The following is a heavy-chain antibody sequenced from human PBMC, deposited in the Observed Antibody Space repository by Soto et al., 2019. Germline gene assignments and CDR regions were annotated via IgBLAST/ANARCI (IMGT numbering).Heavy chain of an antibody. CDR1: GFTTSFYS. D-gene: IGHD1-7*01. Sequence: GGSLRLSCTPSGFTTSFYSMSWVRQTQGKGLEWVAALIVTGGATYYSASVRGRFTISRDASKDTLFLQRTNLRAEDTALYYCSKGEMSTIRNSFDPWGQGTLVTVSS. CDR3: SKGEMSTIRNSFDP. J-gene: IGHJ5*02. CDR2: LIVTGGAT. V-gene: IGHV3-23*01.